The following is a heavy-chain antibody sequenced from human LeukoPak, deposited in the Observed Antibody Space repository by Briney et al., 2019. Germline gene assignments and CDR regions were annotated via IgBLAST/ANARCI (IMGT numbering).Heavy chain of an antibody. CDR2: IYYSGTT. D-gene: IGHD6-13*01. Sequence: KPSETLSLTCTVSGGSINSVYWSWIRQPPGKGLEWIAYIYYSGTTSYNPSLKSRVTISVDTSKNQFSLKLSSVTAADTAVYYCAGVGIAAAEGLDYWGQGTLVTVSS. CDR1: GGSINSVY. V-gene: IGHV4-59*08. J-gene: IGHJ4*02. CDR3: AGVGIAAAEGLDY.